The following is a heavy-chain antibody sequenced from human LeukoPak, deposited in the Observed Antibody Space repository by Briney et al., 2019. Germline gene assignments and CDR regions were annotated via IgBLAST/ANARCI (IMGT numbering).Heavy chain of an antibody. CDR3: ARGVTTDPAFDY. D-gene: IGHD4-17*01. V-gene: IGHV4-59*01. J-gene: IGHJ4*02. Sequence: SETLSLTCTVSGGSISSYYWSWIRQPPGKGLEWIGYIYYSGSTNYNPSLKSRVTISVDTSKNQFSLKLSSVTAADTAVYYCARGVTTDPAFDYWGQGTLVTVSS. CDR1: GGSISSYY. CDR2: IYYSGST.